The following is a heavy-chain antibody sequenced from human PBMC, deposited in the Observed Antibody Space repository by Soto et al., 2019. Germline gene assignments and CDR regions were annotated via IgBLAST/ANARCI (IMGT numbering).Heavy chain of an antibody. CDR3: ARDVVRYCSSTSCKYYYYGMDV. Sequence: SVKVSCKASGGTFSSYAISWVRQAPGQGLEWMGGIIPVFGTANYAQKFQGRVTITADESTSTAYMELSSLRSEDTAVYYCARDVVRYCSSTSCKYYYYGMDVWGQGTTVTVSS. CDR1: GGTFSSYA. D-gene: IGHD2-2*01. CDR2: IIPVFGTA. J-gene: IGHJ6*02. V-gene: IGHV1-69*13.